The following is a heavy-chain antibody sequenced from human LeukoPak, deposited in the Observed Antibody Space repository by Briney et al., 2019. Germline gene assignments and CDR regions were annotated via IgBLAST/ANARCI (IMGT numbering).Heavy chain of an antibody. J-gene: IGHJ6*02. V-gene: IGHV1-18*01. CDR2: ISAYNGNT. CDR1: GYTFTSYG. CDR3: ARTGDLDYYYYGMDV. D-gene: IGHD4-17*01. Sequence: ASVQVSCKASGYTFTSYGISWVRRAPGQGLEWMGWISAYNGNTNYAQKLQGRVTMTTDTSTSTAYMELRSLRSDDTAVYYCARTGDLDYYYYGMDVWGQGTTVTVSS.